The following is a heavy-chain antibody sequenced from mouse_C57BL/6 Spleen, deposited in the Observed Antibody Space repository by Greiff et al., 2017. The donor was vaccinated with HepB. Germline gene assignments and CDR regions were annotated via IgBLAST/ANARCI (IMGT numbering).Heavy chain of an antibody. D-gene: IGHD1-1*01. V-gene: IGHV3-6*01. CDR3: ASYGSRQNWYFDV. CDR1: GYSITSGYY. J-gene: IGHJ1*03. Sequence: EVQLQESGPGLVKPSQSLSLTCSVTGYSITSGYYWNWIRQFPGNKLEWMGYISYDGSNNYNPSLKNRISITRDTSKNQFFLKLNSVTTEDTATYYCASYGSRQNWYFDVWGTGTTVTVSS. CDR2: ISYDGSN.